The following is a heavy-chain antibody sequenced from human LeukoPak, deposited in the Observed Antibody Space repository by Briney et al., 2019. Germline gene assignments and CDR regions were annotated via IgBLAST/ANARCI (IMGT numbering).Heavy chain of an antibody. D-gene: IGHD3-3*01. V-gene: IGHV4-30-2*01. CDR2: IYHSGST. CDR1: GGSISSGGYS. Sequence: SQTLSLTCAVSGGSISSGGYSWSWIRQPPGKGLEWIGYIYHSGSTYYNPSLKSRVTISVDRSKNQFSLKLTSVTAADTAVYYCARDFRVGTYCEIPYGMDVWGQGTTVTVSS. J-gene: IGHJ6*02. CDR3: ARDFRVGTYCEIPYGMDV.